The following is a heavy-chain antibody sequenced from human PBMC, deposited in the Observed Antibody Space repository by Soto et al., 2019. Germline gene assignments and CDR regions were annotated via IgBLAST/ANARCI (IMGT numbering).Heavy chain of an antibody. CDR2: IYSGGST. CDR1: GFTVSSNY. J-gene: IGHJ6*03. D-gene: IGHD2-15*01. Sequence: GGSLRLSCAASGFTVSSNYMSWVRQAPGKGLEWVSVIYSGGSTYYADSVKGRFTISRHNSKNTLYLQMNSLRAEDTAVYYCARGIRVCSGGSCYSFPYYYYYMDVWGKGTTVTVSS. CDR3: ARGIRVCSGGSCYSFPYYYYYMDV. V-gene: IGHV3-53*04.